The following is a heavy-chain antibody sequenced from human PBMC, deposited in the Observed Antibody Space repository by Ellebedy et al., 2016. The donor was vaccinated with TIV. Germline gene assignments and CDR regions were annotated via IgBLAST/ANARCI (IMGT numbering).Heavy chain of an antibody. CDR3: ATGPDEGAH. J-gene: IGHJ4*02. Sequence: GRFTISRDNGKNSLYLQMNSLRAEDTAVYYCATGPDEGAHWGQGTLVTISS. V-gene: IGHV3-7*04.